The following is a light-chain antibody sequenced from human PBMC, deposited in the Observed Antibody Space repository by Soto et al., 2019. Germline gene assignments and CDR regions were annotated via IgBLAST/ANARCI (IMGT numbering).Light chain of an antibody. CDR3: ASSAGTFYV. V-gene: IGLV2-8*01. J-gene: IGLJ1*01. Sequence: QSALTQPPSASGSLGKSVTIYYTGTSRDVGGSNSVSWYRHHPGKAPKVMIYEVTKRPSGVPDRFSASKSGNTASLTVSGLQAEDEADYYCASSAGTFYVFGSGTKLTV. CDR1: SRDVGGSNS. CDR2: EVT.